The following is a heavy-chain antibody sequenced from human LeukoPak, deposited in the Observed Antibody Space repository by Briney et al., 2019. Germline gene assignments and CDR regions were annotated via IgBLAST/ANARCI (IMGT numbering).Heavy chain of an antibody. CDR1: GGSITGTTFY. V-gene: IGHV4-39*01. CDR2: VYYSGST. CDR3: ARTVSAGYFDY. J-gene: IGHJ4*02. Sequence: PSETLSLTCSVSGGSITGTTFYWAWIRQPPGKGLVWIGSVYYSGSTSYSPSLKSRVTISVDTSEKQFSLRLSSVTAADTAVYYCARTVSAGYFDYWGEGTLVSVSS.